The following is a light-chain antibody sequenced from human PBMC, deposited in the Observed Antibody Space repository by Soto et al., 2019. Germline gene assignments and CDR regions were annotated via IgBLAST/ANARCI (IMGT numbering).Light chain of an antibody. J-gene: IGKJ4*01. V-gene: IGKV1-5*01. Sequence: DIQMTQSPSTLSASVGDRVTITCRASQSSNRWLAWYQQKPGKAPKLLIYDASSLESGVQSRFSGSGSGTEFTLSISSLQSDDVATYYCQHYNALLGGGNKVDIK. CDR3: QHYNAL. CDR1: QSSNRW. CDR2: DAS.